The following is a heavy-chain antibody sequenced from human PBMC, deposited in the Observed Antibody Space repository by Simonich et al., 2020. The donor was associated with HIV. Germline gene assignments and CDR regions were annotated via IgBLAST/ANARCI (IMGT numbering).Heavy chain of an antibody. CDR1: GGSFSGYY. J-gene: IGHJ6*03. CDR2: INPRGKT. D-gene: IGHD3-3*01. V-gene: IGHV4-34*01. Sequence: QVQLQQWGAGLLKPSETLSLTCAVYGGSFSGYYWRWIRQPPGKGLEWIGEINPRGKTIYNPPLKGRVTLSVEKSKNQFSLKLSSMTAADTAVYYCAAGHGLLRFLEWEGTYMDVWGKGTTVTVSS. CDR3: AAGHGLLRFLEWEGTYMDV.